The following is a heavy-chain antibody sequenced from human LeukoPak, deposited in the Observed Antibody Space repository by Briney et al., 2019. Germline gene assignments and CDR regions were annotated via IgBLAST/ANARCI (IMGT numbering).Heavy chain of an antibody. Sequence: SETLSLTCAVYGGSFSGYYWSWIRQPPGKGLEWIGEINHSGSTYYNPSLKSRVTISVDTSKNQFSLKLSSVTAADTAVYYCARCGDIVLMVYAYFDYWGQETLVTVS. CDR1: GGSFSGYY. CDR3: ARCGDIVLMVYAYFDY. CDR2: INHSGST. J-gene: IGHJ4*02. D-gene: IGHD2-8*01. V-gene: IGHV4-34*01.